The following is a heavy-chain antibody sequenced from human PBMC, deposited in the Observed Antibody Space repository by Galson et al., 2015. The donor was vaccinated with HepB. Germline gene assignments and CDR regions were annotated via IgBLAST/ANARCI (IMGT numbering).Heavy chain of an antibody. CDR1: GGSISSGSYY. J-gene: IGHJ6*03. CDR2: IYTSGST. V-gene: IGHV4-61*02. D-gene: IGHD6-13*01. Sequence: TLSLTCTVSGGSISSGSYYWSWIRQPAGKGLEWIGRIYTSGSTNYNPSLKSRVTMSVDTSKNQFSLKLSSVTAADTAVYYCARAPLVAAAGTYYYYMDVWGKGTTVTVSS. CDR3: ARAPLVAAAGTYYYYMDV.